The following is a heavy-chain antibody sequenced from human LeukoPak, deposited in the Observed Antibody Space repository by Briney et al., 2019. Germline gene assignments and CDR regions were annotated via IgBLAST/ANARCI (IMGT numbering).Heavy chain of an antibody. Sequence: ASVTVSCKASGYTFTSYGISWVRQPPAQGLEWMGRINPYNGNTNYAQKLQGRVTMTTDTATSTAYMELRSLRSDDTAVYYCARGVGVERVVDYWGQEPWSPSPQ. V-gene: IGHV1-18*04. J-gene: IGHJ4*01. CDR3: ARGVGVERVVDY. CDR2: INPYNGNT. CDR1: GYTFTSYG. D-gene: IGHD3-10*01.